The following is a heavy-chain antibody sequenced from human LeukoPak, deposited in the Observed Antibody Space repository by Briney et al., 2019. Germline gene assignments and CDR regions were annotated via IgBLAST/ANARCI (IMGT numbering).Heavy chain of an antibody. Sequence: PGGSLRLSCAASGFTFSSYEMNWVRQAPGKGLEWVSYISSSGSTIYYADSVKGRFTISRDNANNSLYLQMNSLRAGDTAVYYCAREGSEGYSYGYEYNWFDPWGQGTLVTVSS. J-gene: IGHJ5*02. V-gene: IGHV3-48*03. CDR3: AREGSEGYSYGYEYNWFDP. D-gene: IGHD5-18*01. CDR1: GFTFSSYE. CDR2: ISSSGSTI.